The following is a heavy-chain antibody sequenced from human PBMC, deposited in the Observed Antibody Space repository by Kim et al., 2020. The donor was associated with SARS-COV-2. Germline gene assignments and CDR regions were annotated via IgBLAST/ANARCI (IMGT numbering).Heavy chain of an antibody. D-gene: IGHD3-10*01. Sequence: YADSVKGRFTISRENDKNSLYLQMNSLRAGDTAVYYCARGSGYFGSDFDYWGQGTLVTVSS. CDR3: ARGSGYFGSDFDY. J-gene: IGHJ4*02. V-gene: IGHV3-13*01.